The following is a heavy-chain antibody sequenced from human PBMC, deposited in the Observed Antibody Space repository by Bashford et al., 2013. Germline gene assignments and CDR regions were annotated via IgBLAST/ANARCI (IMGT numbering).Heavy chain of an antibody. D-gene: IGHD3-22*01. CDR3: AAYYYDSSGYLRDGMDV. CDR2: IYTSGST. V-gene: IGHV4-4*07. J-gene: IGHJ6*02. Sequence: SETLSLTCTVSGGSISSYYWSWIRQPAGKGLEWIGRIYTSGSTNYNPSLKSRVTMSVDTSKNQFSLKLSSVTAADTAVYYCAAYYYDSSGYLRDGMDVWGQGTTVTVSS. CDR1: GGSISSYY.